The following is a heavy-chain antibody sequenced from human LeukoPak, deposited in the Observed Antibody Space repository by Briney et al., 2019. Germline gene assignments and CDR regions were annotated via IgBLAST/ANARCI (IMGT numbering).Heavy chain of an antibody. D-gene: IGHD2-15*01. V-gene: IGHV3-9*01. J-gene: IGHJ6*02. CDR3: AKDRGYCSGGSCYRYYYYYGMAV. Sequence: GRSLRLSCAASGFTFDDYAMHWVRQAPGKGLEWVSGISWNSGSIGYADSVKGRFTISRDNAKNSLYLQMNSLRAEDTALYHCAKDRGYCSGGSCYRYYYYYGMAVWGQGTTVTVSS. CDR2: ISWNSGSI. CDR1: GFTFDDYA.